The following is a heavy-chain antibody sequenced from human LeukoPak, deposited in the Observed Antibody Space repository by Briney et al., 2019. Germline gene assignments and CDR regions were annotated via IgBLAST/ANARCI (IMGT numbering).Heavy chain of an antibody. CDR2: INVNSGDT. D-gene: IGHD2-15*01. V-gene: IGHV1-2*02. CDR1: GYTFSPYY. CDR3: ARDGGLDF. Sequence: ASVKVSCKASGYTFSPYYIHWLRQAPGQGMEWMGWINVNSGDTNSAPNFQGRVTLTRDMSSNTDYMEVTKLTLDDTAVFYCARDGGLDFWGQGTLVTVSS. J-gene: IGHJ4*02.